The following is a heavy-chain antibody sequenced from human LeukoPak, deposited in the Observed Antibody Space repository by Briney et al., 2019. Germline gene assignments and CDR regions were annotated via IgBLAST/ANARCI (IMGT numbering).Heavy chain of an antibody. CDR3: ARVGDSSGYFAYYFDY. J-gene: IGHJ4*02. CDR1: GGSISSGGYS. D-gene: IGHD3-22*01. V-gene: IGHV4-30-4*08. Sequence: SETLSLTCAVSGGSISSGGYSWSWIRQPPGKGLEWIGYIYYSGSTYYNPSLKSRVTISVDTSKNQFSLKLSSVTAADTAVYYCARVGDSSGYFAYYFDYWGQGTLVTVSS. CDR2: IYYSGST.